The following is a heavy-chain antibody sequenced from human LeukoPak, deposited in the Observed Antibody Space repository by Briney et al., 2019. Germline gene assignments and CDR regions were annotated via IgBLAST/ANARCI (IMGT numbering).Heavy chain of an antibody. CDR3: AKHLSSGWYGGPFDI. D-gene: IGHD6-19*01. J-gene: IGHJ3*02. Sequence: GRSLRLSCAAPGFTFSSYGMHWVRQAPGKGLEWVAVISHDGSNKYYADSVKGRFTISRDNSKNTLYLQMNSLRAEETALYYCAKHLSSGWYGGPFDIWGQGTMVTVSS. CDR2: ISHDGSNK. CDR1: GFTFSSYG. V-gene: IGHV3-30*18.